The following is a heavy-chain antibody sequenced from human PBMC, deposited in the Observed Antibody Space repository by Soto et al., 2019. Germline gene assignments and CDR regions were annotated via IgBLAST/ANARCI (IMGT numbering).Heavy chain of an antibody. Sequence: LSLTCAVSGGSITTVGYSWSWIRQPPGKGLEWIGYIFHSGISYSNPSLKGRVTMSVDGSKNRFSLRMSSVTAADTAVYYCARRVSARTYYFDYWGQGTLVTVSS. CDR3: ARRVSARTYYFDY. J-gene: IGHJ4*02. D-gene: IGHD6-6*01. V-gene: IGHV4-30-2*01. CDR1: GGSITTVGYS. CDR2: IFHSGIS.